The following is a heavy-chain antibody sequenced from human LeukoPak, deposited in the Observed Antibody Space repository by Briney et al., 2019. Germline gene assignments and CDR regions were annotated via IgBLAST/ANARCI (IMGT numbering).Heavy chain of an antibody. CDR2: INHSGST. CDR3: ARHKQSSSGWYKLSNWFDP. V-gene: IGHV4-34*01. J-gene: IGHJ5*02. Sequence: SETLSLTCTVSGGSISGYYWSWIRQPPGKGLEWIGEINHSGSTNYNPSLKSRVTISVDTSKNQFSLKLSSVTAADTAVYYCARHKQSSSGWYKLSNWFDPWGQGTLVTVSS. CDR1: GGSISGYY. D-gene: IGHD6-19*01.